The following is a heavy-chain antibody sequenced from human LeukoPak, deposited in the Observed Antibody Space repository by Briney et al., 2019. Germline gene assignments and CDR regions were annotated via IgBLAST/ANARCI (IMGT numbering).Heavy chain of an antibody. J-gene: IGHJ4*02. CDR3: ANLKTSIAPAFDY. V-gene: IGHV3-30-3*01. Sequence: GGSLRLSCAASGFTFSSHAMHWVRQAPGKGLEWVAVISYDGSNKYYADSVKGRFTISRDNSKNTLYLQMNSLRAEDTAVYYCANLKTSIAPAFDYWGQGTLVTVSS. CDR2: ISYDGSNK. D-gene: IGHD2-2*01. CDR1: GFTFSSHA.